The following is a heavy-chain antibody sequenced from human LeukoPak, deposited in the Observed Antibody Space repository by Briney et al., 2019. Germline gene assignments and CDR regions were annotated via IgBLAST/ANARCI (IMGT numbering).Heavy chain of an antibody. V-gene: IGHV3-7*03. CDR1: GFTFSSYW. J-gene: IGHJ3*02. Sequence: GGSLRLSCAASGFTFSSYWMRWVRQAPGRGLEWVANIKQDGSEKYYVDSVKGRFTISRDNAKNSLYLQMNSLRAEDTAVYYCARGEAYCSSTSCRAFDIWGQGTMVTVSS. CDR2: IKQDGSEK. CDR3: ARGEAYCSSTSCRAFDI. D-gene: IGHD2-2*01.